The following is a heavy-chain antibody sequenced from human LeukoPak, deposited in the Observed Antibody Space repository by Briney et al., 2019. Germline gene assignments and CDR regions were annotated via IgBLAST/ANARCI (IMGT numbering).Heavy chain of an antibody. V-gene: IGHV1-2*02. CDR2: INPNSGGT. CDR3: AREDIVLMVYAARYYYYYMDV. CDR1: GYTFTGYY. Sequence: ASVKVSCKASGYTFTGYYMHWVRQAPGQGLEWMGWINPNSGGTNYAQKFQGRVTMTRDTSISTAYMELSRLRSDDTAVYYCAREDIVLMVYAARYYYYYMDVWGKGTTVTVSS. J-gene: IGHJ6*03. D-gene: IGHD2-8*01.